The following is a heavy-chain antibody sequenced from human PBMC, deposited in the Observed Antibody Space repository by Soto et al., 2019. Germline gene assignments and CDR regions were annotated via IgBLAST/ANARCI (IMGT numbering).Heavy chain of an antibody. D-gene: IGHD6-19*01. V-gene: IGHV1-46*01. Sequence: QVQLVQSGAEVKKPGASVKVSCKASGYTFTSYYMHWVRQAPGQGLEWMGIINPSGGSTSYAQKLQGRVTMTRDTSTSTVYMELSSLRSEDTAVYYCARGGIAVAGPRGANDYWGQGTLVTVSS. CDR3: ARGGIAVAGPRGANDY. CDR1: GYTFTSYY. CDR2: INPSGGST. J-gene: IGHJ4*02.